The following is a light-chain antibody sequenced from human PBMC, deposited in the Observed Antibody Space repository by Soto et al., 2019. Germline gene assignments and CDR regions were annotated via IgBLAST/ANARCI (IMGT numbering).Light chain of an antibody. CDR3: VAWDDSLNGPL. Sequence: QSVLTQPPSASGTPGQRVTISCSGSSSNIGSNTVNWYQQLPGTAPTLLIYSNNQRPSGVPDRFSGSKSGTSASLAVNGLQSEDEADYYCVAWDDSLNGPLFGGWTKVTVL. V-gene: IGLV1-44*01. CDR2: SNN. J-gene: IGLJ3*02. CDR1: SSNIGSNT.